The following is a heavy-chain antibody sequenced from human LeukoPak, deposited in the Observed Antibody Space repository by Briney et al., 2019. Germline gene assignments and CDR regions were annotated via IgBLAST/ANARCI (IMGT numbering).Heavy chain of an antibody. V-gene: IGHV1-2*02. CDR2: INPNSGGT. CDR3: ARVGNYYDRNPFDI. Sequence: ASVKVSCKASGYTFTGYYMHWVRQAPGQGLEWMGWINPNSGGTNYAQKFQGRVTMTRDTSICTAYMELSSLTSDDTAVYYCARVGNYYDRNPFDIWGQGTMVTVSS. CDR1: GYTFTGYY. J-gene: IGHJ3*02. D-gene: IGHD3-22*01.